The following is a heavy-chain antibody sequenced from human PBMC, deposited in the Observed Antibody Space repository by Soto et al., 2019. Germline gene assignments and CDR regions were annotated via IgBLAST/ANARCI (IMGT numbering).Heavy chain of an antibody. CDR3: ASTGAARPVEKYNWFDP. CDR2: IIPILGIA. D-gene: IGHD6-6*01. V-gene: IGHV1-69*02. J-gene: IGHJ5*02. CDR1: GGTFSSYT. Sequence: QVQLVQSGAEVKKPGSSVKVSCKASGGTFSSYTISWVRQAPGQGLEWMGRIIPILGIANYAQKFQGRVTITADKSTSTAYMELSSLSSEDTAVYYCASTGAARPVEKYNWFDPWGQGTLVTVSS.